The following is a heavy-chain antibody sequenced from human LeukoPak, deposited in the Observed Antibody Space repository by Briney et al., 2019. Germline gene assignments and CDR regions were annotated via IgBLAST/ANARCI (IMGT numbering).Heavy chain of an antibody. D-gene: IGHD6-19*01. CDR1: GGSVSSGSYY. V-gene: IGHV4-61*01. Sequence: SETLSLTCTVSGGSVSSGSYYWSWIRQPPGKGLEWIGYIYYSGSTNYNPSLKSRVTISVDTSKNQFSLKLSSVTATDTAVYYCARGGYASGWYLDYWGQGTLVTVSS. CDR3: ARGGYASGWYLDY. CDR2: IYYSGST. J-gene: IGHJ4*02.